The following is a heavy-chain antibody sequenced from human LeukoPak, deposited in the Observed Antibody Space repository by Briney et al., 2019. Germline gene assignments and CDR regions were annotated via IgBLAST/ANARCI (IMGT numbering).Heavy chain of an antibody. CDR3: ASGRTTGEFDY. Sequence: SVKVSCKASGGTFSSHAISWVRQAPGQGREWMGVINPIFHTPTYAKKFQGRLTITKDESMSTASMALSSLISEDTAVYSCASGRTTGEFDYWGQGTLVTVSS. CDR1: GGTFSSHA. V-gene: IGHV1-69*05. J-gene: IGHJ4*02. CDR2: INPIFHTP. D-gene: IGHD4-11*01.